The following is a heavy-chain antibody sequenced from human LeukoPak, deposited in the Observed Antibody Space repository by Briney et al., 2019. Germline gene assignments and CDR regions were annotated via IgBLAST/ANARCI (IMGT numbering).Heavy chain of an antibody. D-gene: IGHD6-19*01. J-gene: IGHJ1*01. Sequence: GGSVRLSCAASGFTFSTYAMSWVRQAPGKGLEWVATISASGGTTYYADSVKGRFTISRDSSTNMLYLQMNSLRAEDTAVYYCAKDISTSWYEKYFQHWGQGTLVTVSS. CDR3: AKDISTSWYEKYFQH. CDR1: GFTFSTYA. V-gene: IGHV3-23*01. CDR2: ISASGGTT.